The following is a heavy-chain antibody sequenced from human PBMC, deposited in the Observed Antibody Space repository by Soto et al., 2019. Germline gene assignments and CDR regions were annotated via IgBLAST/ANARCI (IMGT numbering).Heavy chain of an antibody. CDR3: ARALDYYDSSGYLVVGSFDP. J-gene: IGHJ5*02. Sequence: GGSLRLSCAASGFTFSSYAMHLVRQAPGKGLEWVAVISYDGSNKYYADSVKGRFTISRDNSKNTLYLQMNSLRAEDTAVYYCARALDYYDSSGYLVVGSFDPWGQGTLVTVSS. CDR2: ISYDGSNK. D-gene: IGHD3-22*01. CDR1: GFTFSSYA. V-gene: IGHV3-30-3*01.